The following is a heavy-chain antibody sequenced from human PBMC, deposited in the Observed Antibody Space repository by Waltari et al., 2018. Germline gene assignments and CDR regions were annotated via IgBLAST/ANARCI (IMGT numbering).Heavy chain of an antibody. Sequence: QVQLVQSGTEVKKPGASVKVSCEASGYTFTAFYMHWVRQTPGHGLEWMGWSNPKMGDKKLAEKFQGRVTMTRDTSISTAYRELSRLQSDDTAVYYCARDTSPLYYDSAGLDAFDSWGQGTLVTVSS. J-gene: IGHJ3*02. CDR2: SNPKMGDK. V-gene: IGHV1-2*02. CDR3: ARDTSPLYYDSAGLDAFDS. D-gene: IGHD3-22*01. CDR1: GYTFTAFY.